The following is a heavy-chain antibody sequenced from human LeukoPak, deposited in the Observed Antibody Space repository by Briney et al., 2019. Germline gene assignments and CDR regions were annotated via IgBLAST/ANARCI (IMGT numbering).Heavy chain of an antibody. CDR2: ISYDGSNK. CDR3: AKDPYYYDSSGETP. Sequence: GGSLRLSCAASGFTFSSYGMHWVRQAPGKGLEWVAVISYDGSNKYYADSVKGRFTISRDNSKNTLYLQMNSLRAEDTAVYYCAKDPYYYDSSGETPWGQGTLVTVSS. CDR1: GFTFSSYG. V-gene: IGHV3-30*18. J-gene: IGHJ5*02. D-gene: IGHD3-22*01.